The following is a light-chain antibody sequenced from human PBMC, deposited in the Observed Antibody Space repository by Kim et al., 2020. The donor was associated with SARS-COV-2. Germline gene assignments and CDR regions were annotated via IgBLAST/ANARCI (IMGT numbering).Light chain of an antibody. Sequence: GDRVTITCRASQSINTWLAWYQQKPGKAPKALIYKASTLESGVPSRFSGSGSGTEFILTISSLQPDDFATYFCQQYETSSRTFGQGTKL. CDR1: QSINTW. V-gene: IGKV1-5*03. CDR3: QQYETSSRT. J-gene: IGKJ2*01. CDR2: KAS.